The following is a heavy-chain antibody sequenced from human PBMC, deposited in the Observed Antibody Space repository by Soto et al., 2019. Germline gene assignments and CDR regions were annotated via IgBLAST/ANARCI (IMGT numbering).Heavy chain of an antibody. J-gene: IGHJ4*02. CDR3: ASLSNRNYGLYFFDY. D-gene: IGHD4-4*01. Sequence: PSETLSLTCTVPGGSVSSYYWSWIRQSPGKGLEWIGYIYYSGSTKYKPSLKSRVTISLDTSKNQFSLKVSSAAAADTAVYYCASLSNRNYGLYFFDYWGLGALVTVSS. V-gene: IGHV4-59*08. CDR2: IYYSGST. CDR1: GGSVSSYY.